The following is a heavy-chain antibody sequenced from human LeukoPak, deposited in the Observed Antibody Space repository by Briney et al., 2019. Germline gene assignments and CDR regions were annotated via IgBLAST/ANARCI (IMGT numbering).Heavy chain of an antibody. CDR2: SREKPNNYAT. V-gene: IGHV3-73*01. CDR3: AIWLRATIDR. CDR1: GFTFSDSS. Sequence: PGGSLRLSCAASGFTFSDSSFHWVRQASGKGLEWVGHSREKPNNYATAYPASVKGRFTISRDDSKNTVYLQMNSLKTEDTAVYYCAIWLRATIDRWGQGTLVAVSS. J-gene: IGHJ4*02. D-gene: IGHD3-9*01.